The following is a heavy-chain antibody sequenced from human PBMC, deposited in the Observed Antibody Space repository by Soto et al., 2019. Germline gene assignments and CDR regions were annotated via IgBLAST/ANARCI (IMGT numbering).Heavy chain of an antibody. CDR1: GYTFTSYD. V-gene: IGHV1-8*01. J-gene: IGHJ5*02. CDR2: MNPNSGNT. CDR3: ARTSSIAALGAKWFDP. D-gene: IGHD6-6*01. Sequence: ASVKVSCKASGYTFTSYDINWVRQATGQGLEWMGWMNPNSGNTGYAQKFQGRVTMTRNTSISTAYMELSSLRSEDTAVYYCARTSSIAALGAKWFDPWGQGTLVTVS.